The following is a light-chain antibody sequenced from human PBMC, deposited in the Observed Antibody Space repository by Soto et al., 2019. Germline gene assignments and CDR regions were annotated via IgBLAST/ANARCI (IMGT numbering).Light chain of an antibody. CDR1: GSDIGYLNY. CDR3: KSYAVGSTYV. J-gene: IGLJ1*01. CDR2: EVD. Sequence: QSALTQPASVSGSPGQSITISCTGTGSDIGYLNYVSWYQQQPGKAPKLMIYEVDNRPSGVSIRFSGSKSGSTASLTISGLQAEDEADYYCKSYAVGSTYVFGTGTKVTVL. V-gene: IGLV2-14*01.